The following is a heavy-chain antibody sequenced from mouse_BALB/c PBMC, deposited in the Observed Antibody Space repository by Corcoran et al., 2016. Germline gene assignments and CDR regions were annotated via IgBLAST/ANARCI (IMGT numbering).Heavy chain of an antibody. CDR1: GYTFTNYG. V-gene: IGHV9-3-1*01. CDR2: INTYTGEP. CDR3: ARFSYAGSRAWCVDV. Sequence: QIQLVQSGPELKKPGETVKISCKASGYTFTNYGMTWVRQTPGKGLKWMGWINTYTGEPTYADDFKGRVAFSLATSASTAYLQINNLKNEDTATYFWARFSYAGSRAWCVDVWGAGTTVTVSA. D-gene: IGHD1-1*01. J-gene: IGHJ1*01.